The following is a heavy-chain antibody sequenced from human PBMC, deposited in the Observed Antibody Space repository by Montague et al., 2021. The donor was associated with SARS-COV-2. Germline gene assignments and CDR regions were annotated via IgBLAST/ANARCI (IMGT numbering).Heavy chain of an antibody. CDR1: GGSISSHY. CDR3: ARDFDY. CDR2: MYYSGST. J-gene: IGHJ4*02. Sequence: SETLSLTCTVSGGSISSHYCSWIRPPPRTGLEWIWYMYYSGSTNYNPSLKSRVTLSVDTSKNQFSLKLSSVTAADTAVYYCARDFDYWGQGTLVTVSS. V-gene: IGHV4-59*11.